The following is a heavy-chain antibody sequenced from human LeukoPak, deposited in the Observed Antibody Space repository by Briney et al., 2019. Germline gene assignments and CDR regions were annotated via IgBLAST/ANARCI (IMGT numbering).Heavy chain of an antibody. J-gene: IGHJ4*02. CDR3: VSGTTYFDY. CDR2: ISASRSTI. CDR1: GFTSTSYS. D-gene: IGHD1-14*01. V-gene: IGHV3-48*02. Sequence: AGGSLRLSCAASGFTSTSYSMNWVRQAPGKGLEWVSYISASRSTIYFADSVKGRFTISRDNAKNSLYLQTNSLRDEDTAVYYCVSGTTYFDYWGQGTLVTVSS.